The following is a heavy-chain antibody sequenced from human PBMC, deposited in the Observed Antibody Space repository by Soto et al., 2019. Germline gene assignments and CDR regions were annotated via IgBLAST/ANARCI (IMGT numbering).Heavy chain of an antibody. J-gene: IGHJ6*03. CDR1: GYTFTSYA. V-gene: IGHV1-8*02. D-gene: IGHD3-22*01. CDR2: MNPNSGNT. Sequence: GASVKVSCKASGYTFTSYAMNWVRQAPGQGLEWMGWMNPNSGNTGYAQKFQGRVTMTRNTSISTAYMELSSLRSEDTAVYYCAREARLLPYYMDVWGKGTTVTVSS. CDR3: AREARLLPYYMDV.